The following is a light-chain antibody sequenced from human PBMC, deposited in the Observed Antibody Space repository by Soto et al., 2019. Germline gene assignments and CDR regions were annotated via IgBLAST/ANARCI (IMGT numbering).Light chain of an antibody. CDR3: CSYTSSSTWV. V-gene: IGLV2-18*02. CDR2: QVS. Sequence: QSALTQPPSVSGSPGQSVTISCTGTSSDVGSYNRVSSYQQPPGTAPKLMIYQVSNRPSGVPDRFSGSKSGNTASLTISGLQAEDEADYYWCSYTSSSTWVFGGGTKLTVL. CDR1: SSDVGSYNR. J-gene: IGLJ3*02.